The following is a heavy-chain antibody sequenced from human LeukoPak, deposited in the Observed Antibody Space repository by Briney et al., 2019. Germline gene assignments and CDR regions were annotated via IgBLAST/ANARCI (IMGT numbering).Heavy chain of an antibody. CDR3: VRGSRRIQLPRSYDING. D-gene: IGHD1-1*01. V-gene: IGHV3-13*01. J-gene: IGHJ3*01. CDR2: LGTAGDS. CDR1: GFTLSSYD. Sequence: GGYLCFSCSASGFTLSSYDMHWVRQPPGQGLKWVAILGTAGDSYYAGSVKGRFTISRESAETSLYLQMSSLRDEDTAVYYCVRGSRRIQLPRSYDINGCGQGRVVTASS.